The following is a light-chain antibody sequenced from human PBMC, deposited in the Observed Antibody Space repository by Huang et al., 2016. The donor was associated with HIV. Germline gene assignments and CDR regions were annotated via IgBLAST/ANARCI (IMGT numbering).Light chain of an antibody. CDR1: QIVSSH. CDR3: QQYNDFRST. Sequence: ETVMTQSPVTLSVSPGDRASLSCRSSQIVSSHLAWYQAPRLLIYAASTRATGVPARFSGSGAGTEFTLTISTLQSEDSAVYYCQQYNDFRSTFGPGTRVEIK. CDR2: AAS. J-gene: IGKJ3*01. V-gene: IGKV3-15*01.